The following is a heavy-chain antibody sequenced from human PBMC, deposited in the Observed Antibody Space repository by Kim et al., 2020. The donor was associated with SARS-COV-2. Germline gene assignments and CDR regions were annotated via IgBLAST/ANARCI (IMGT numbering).Heavy chain of an antibody. CDR1: GYTFINYA. CDR3: ARGIYGANYFDY. V-gene: IGHV1-3*01. D-gene: IGHD4-17*01. J-gene: IGHJ4*02. Sequence: ASVKVSCKASGYTFINYAIHWVRQAPGQRLEWMGWITAGSGDTKYSQKFQGRPTITRDTSASTAYLNLSSLTSEDTAVYYCARGIYGANYFDYWGQGTLVTVSS. CDR2: ITAGSGDT.